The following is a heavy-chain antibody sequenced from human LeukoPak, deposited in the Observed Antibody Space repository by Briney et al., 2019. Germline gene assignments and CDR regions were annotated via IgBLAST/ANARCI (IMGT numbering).Heavy chain of an antibody. V-gene: IGHV3-21*01. CDR3: AKDPVNDYYDSSGYYYIGLSY. CDR1: GFTFSSYS. J-gene: IGHJ4*02. Sequence: GGSRRLSCAASGFTFSSYSMNWVRQAPGKGLEWVSSISSSSSYIYYADSVKGRFTISRDNAKNSLYLQMNSLRAEDTAVYYCAKDPVNDYYDSSGYYYIGLSYWGQGTLVTVSS. CDR2: ISSSSSYI. D-gene: IGHD3-22*01.